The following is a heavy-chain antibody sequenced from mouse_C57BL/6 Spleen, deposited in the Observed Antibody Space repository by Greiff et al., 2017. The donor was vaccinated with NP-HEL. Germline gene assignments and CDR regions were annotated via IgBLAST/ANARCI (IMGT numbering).Heavy chain of an antibody. CDR2: IYPSDSET. D-gene: IGHD2-4*01. CDR3: ARKGEYDYDWFAY. V-gene: IGHV1-61*01. CDR1: GYTFTSYW. Sequence: QVQLKQPGAELVRPGSSVKLSCKASGYTFTSYWMDWVKQRPGQGLEWIGNIYPSDSETHYNQKFKDKATLTVDKSSSTAYMQLSSLTSEDSAVYYCARKGEYDYDWFAYWGQGTLVTVSA. J-gene: IGHJ3*01.